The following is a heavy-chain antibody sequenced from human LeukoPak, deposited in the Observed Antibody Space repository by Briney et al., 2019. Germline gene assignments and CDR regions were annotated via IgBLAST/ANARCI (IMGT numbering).Heavy chain of an antibody. V-gene: IGHV1-2*02. CDR1: GYTFTGYY. J-gene: IGHJ2*01. CDR3: ARSWGSDWYFDL. D-gene: IGHD7-27*01. Sequence: GASVKVSCKASGYTFTGYYMHWVRQAPGQGLEWMGWINPNSGATKSAQKFQGRVTMTRDTSISSAYMDLSRLRSDDTAVYYCARSWGSDWYFDLWGRGTLVTVSS. CDR2: INPNSGAT.